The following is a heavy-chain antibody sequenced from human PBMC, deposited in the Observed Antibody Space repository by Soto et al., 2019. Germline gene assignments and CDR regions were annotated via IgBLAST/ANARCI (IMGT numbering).Heavy chain of an antibody. D-gene: IGHD3-9*01. CDR1: GGSIRDYF. J-gene: IGHJ6*02. Sequence: SETLSLTCSVSGGSIRDYFWTWVRQPPGKGLEWIGYISSSGTINYNSSLKSRVTISLDTSRNHFSLKLSSVTTADTAVYFCARDRKLVIPGNYYYYGMDVWGQGTTVTVSS. CDR2: ISSSGTI. CDR3: ARDRKLVIPGNYYYYGMDV. V-gene: IGHV4-59*01.